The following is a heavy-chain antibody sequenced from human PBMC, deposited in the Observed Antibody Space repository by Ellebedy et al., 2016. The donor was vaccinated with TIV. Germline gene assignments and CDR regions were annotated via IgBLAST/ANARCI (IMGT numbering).Heavy chain of an antibody. V-gene: IGHV3-23*01. CDR1: GFTFGAYA. J-gene: IGHJ4*02. D-gene: IGHD2-2*01. CDR3: AKARCSTTSCSLDF. Sequence: GESLKISXAGSGFTFGAYAMSWVRQAPGKGLEWVSGCTTSGDSTYYADSVEGRFTIYRDNSKSTLFLQMNSLGVEDTALYYCAKARCSTTSCSLDFWGQGALVTVPS. CDR2: CTTSGDST.